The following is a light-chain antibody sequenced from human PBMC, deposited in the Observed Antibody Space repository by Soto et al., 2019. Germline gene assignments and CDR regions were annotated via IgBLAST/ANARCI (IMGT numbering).Light chain of an antibody. Sequence: DIQMTQSPSAMSASVGDSVTLTCRASQGIHNFLAWFQQKPGKVPKRLIYGASSLESGVPSRFSGSGSEREFTLTISSLQPEDSATYYCLQHHSYPFTFGQGTKVDIK. V-gene: IGKV1-17*03. CDR2: GAS. J-gene: IGKJ1*01. CDR1: QGIHNF. CDR3: LQHHSYPFT.